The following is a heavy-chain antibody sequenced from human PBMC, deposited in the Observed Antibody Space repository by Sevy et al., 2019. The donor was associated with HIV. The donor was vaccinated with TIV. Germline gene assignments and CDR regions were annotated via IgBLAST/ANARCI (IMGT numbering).Heavy chain of an antibody. J-gene: IGHJ6*03. CDR2: ISGSGGST. CDR1: GFTFSSYA. Sequence: GGSLRLSCAASGFTFSSYAMSWVRQAPGKGLEWVSAISGSGGSTYYADSVKGRFTISRDNSKNTLYLQMNSLRAEDTAVYYCAKGLGGPYYYHYMDVWGKGTTVTVSS. D-gene: IGHD3-10*01. V-gene: IGHV3-23*01. CDR3: AKGLGGPYYYHYMDV.